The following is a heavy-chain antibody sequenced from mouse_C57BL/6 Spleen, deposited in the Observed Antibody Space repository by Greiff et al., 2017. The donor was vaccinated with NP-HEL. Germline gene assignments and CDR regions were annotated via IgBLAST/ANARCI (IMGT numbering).Heavy chain of an antibody. V-gene: IGHV5-9-1*02. Sequence: EVMLVESGEGLVKPGGSLKLSCAASGFTFSSYAMSWVRQTPEKRLEWVAYISSGGDYIYYADTVKGRFTISRDNARNTLYLQMSSLKSEDTAMYYCTRDPITTVVANWYFEVWGTGTTVTVSS. J-gene: IGHJ1*03. CDR2: ISSGGDYI. CDR1: GFTFSSYA. CDR3: TRDPITTVVANWYFEV. D-gene: IGHD1-1*01.